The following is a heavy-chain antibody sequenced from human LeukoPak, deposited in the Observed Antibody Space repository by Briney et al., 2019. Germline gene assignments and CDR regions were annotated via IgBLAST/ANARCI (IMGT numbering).Heavy chain of an antibody. Sequence: PGGSLRLSCAASGFTFSSYAMHWVRQAPGKGLEWVAVISYDGSNKYYADSVKGRFTISRDNSKNTLYLQMNSLRAEDTAVYYCARGPPVLRYFDWLSISPIYYFDYWGQGTLVTVSS. V-gene: IGHV3-30-3*01. D-gene: IGHD3-9*01. CDR3: ARGPPVLRYFDWLSISPIYYFDY. J-gene: IGHJ4*02. CDR2: ISYDGSNK. CDR1: GFTFSSYA.